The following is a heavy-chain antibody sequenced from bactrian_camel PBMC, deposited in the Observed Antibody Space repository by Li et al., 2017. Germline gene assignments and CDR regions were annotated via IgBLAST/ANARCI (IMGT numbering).Heavy chain of an antibody. J-gene: IGHJ4*01. Sequence: LVESGGGSVRAGGSLRLSCTISGFDFNYKCMGWFRQAPGSGREGVASIYTRPGDGDTSYADSVKGRFTLSEDHAKSTLYLQMDSLQPGDGGMYYCAYDPHCLDSWYDWGQGTQVTVS. CDR1: GFDFNYKC. CDR3: AYDPHCLDSWYD. D-gene: IGHD6*01. CDR2: IYTRPGDGDT. V-gene: IGHV3S42*01.